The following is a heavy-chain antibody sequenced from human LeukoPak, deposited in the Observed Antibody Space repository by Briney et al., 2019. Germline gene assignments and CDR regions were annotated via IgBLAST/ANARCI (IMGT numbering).Heavy chain of an antibody. CDR1: GGSISGSTYY. V-gene: IGHV4-39*07. CDR2: LYHSGST. CDR3: ARERANRLDY. J-gene: IGHJ4*02. Sequence: PSETLSLTCTVSGGSISGSTYYWGWIRQPPGRGLEWIGSLYHSGSTYYNPSLKSRVTISVDTSKNQFSLKLSSVTAADTAVYYCARERANRLDYWGQGTLVTVSS. D-gene: IGHD1-14*01.